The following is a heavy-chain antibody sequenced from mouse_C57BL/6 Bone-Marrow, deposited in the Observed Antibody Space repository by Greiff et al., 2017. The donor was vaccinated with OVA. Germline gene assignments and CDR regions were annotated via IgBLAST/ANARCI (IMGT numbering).Heavy chain of an antibody. CDR1: GYAFSNYW. CDR2: IYPGDGDT. Sequence: VQLQESGADLVKPEASVKISCKASGYAFSNYWMNWVKQRPGKGLEWIGQIYPGDGDTNYNGKFKGKATLTADKSSSTAYMHLSSLTSEDSAVYFCARLGKGDYWGQGTTLTVSS. CDR3: ARLGKGDY. J-gene: IGHJ2*01. D-gene: IGHD4-1*01. V-gene: IGHV1-80*01.